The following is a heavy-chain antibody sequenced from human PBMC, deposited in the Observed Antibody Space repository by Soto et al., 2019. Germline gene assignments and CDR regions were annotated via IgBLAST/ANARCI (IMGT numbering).Heavy chain of an antibody. CDR2: ISSNSAYI. V-gene: IGHV3-21*01. CDR1: GGSISSGYYY. J-gene: IGHJ5*02. D-gene: IGHD6-13*01. Sequence: PSETLSLTCSVSGGSISSGYYYWSWVRQAPGKGLEWVSTISSNSAYIYYTDALRGRFTISRDNAKNSQHLQMNSLRAEDTAVYYCTRDASRDSSARGWFDPWGPGTLVTVSS. CDR3: TRDASRDSSARGWFDP.